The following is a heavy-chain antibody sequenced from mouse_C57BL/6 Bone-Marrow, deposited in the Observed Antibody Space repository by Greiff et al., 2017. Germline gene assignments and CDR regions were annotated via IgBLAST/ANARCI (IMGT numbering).Heavy chain of an antibody. CDR2: IRSKSNNYAT. CDR3: VMGGYDPFAD. V-gene: IGHV10-1*01. D-gene: IGHD2-2*01. Sequence: EVQGVESGGGLVQPKGSLKLSCAASGFSFNTYAMNWVRQAPGKGLEWVARIRSKSNNYATYYADSVKDRFTISRDDSESMLYLQMNNLKTEDTAMYYCVMGGYDPFADWGQGTLVTVSA. CDR1: GFSFNTYA. J-gene: IGHJ3*01.